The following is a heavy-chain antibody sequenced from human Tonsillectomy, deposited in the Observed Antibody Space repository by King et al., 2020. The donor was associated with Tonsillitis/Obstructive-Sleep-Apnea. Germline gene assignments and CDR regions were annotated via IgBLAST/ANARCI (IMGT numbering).Heavy chain of an antibody. V-gene: IGHV3-21*01. D-gene: IGHD4-23*01. CDR3: ARVSLDHGGNSAFDY. CDR2: ISSSNNYI. Sequence: DVQLVESGGGLVKPGGSLRLSCAASGFTFNTYNMIWVRQAPGKGLEWVSSISSSNNYIYYADTVKGRFTISRDNAKNSLYLHMNSLRAEDTAMYYCARVSLDHGGNSAFDYWGQGTLVIVSS. CDR1: GFTFNTYN. J-gene: IGHJ4*02.